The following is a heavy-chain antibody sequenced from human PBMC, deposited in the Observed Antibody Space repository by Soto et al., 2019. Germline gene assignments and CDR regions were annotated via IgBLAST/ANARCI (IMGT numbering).Heavy chain of an antibody. CDR3: SADLPISWPYCFDY. CDR1: GFTFDGAW. V-gene: IGHV3-15*07. CDR2: VKSKADGETT. J-gene: IGHJ4*02. D-gene: IGHD2-15*01. Sequence: EVRLVESGGGLVKPGGSLRLSCAASGFTFDGAWMHWVRQAPGKGLEWVALVKSKADGETTHYAAPVRGRFIISRDDSTNTVYLHMSSLKSEDAALYYCSADLPISWPYCFDYWGQGTLVTVSS.